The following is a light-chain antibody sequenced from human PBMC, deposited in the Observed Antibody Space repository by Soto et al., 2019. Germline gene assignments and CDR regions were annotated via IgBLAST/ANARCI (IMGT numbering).Light chain of an antibody. Sequence: QSALTQPDSVSGSPGQSITISCTGTSSDVGAYNYVSWYQQYPAKAPKLMIYEVKNRPSGVSNRFYGSRSGSTASLTISGLQAEDEDDYYCSSYTTNSTGGYVFGTGTKVTV. CDR1: SSDVGAYNY. CDR3: SSYTTNSTGGYV. CDR2: EVK. J-gene: IGLJ1*01. V-gene: IGLV2-14*01.